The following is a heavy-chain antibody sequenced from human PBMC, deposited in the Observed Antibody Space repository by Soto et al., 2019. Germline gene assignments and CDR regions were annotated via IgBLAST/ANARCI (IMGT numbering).Heavy chain of an antibody. CDR1: GFAFSNAW. D-gene: IGHD6-6*01. Sequence: GGCMRLSCAASGFAFSNAWMSWVRQAPGKGLEWVGRIKSKTDGGTTDYAAPVKGRFTISRDDSKNTLYLQMNSLKTEDTAVYYCTFSSSPQPYFDYWGQGILVTVSS. V-gene: IGHV3-15*01. J-gene: IGHJ4*02. CDR3: TFSSSPQPYFDY. CDR2: IKSKTDGGTT.